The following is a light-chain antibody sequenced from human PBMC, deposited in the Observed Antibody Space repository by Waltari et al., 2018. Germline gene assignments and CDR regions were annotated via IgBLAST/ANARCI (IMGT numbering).Light chain of an antibody. Sequence: DVVITQSPLSLPVTPGEPASLSCRSSQSLLDTNGDNYLDWYLQKPGKSPQLLIYLGSNRASGVPDRFSGSGSGTDFTLKVSRVEAEDVGIYYCMQTLQTPRAFGPGTKVDIK. J-gene: IGKJ3*01. V-gene: IGKV2-28*01. CDR1: QSLLDTNGDNY. CDR3: MQTLQTPRA. CDR2: LGS.